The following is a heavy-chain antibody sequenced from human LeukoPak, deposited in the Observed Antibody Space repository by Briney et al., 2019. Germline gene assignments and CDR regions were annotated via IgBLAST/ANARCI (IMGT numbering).Heavy chain of an antibody. CDR1: GDSISRYY. D-gene: IGHD3-10*01. V-gene: IGHV4-59*01. CDR3: AREIVGFGDYYMDV. CDR2: IYYRGST. J-gene: IGHJ6*03. Sequence: SETLSLTCTVSGDSISRYYWSWIRQPPGKGLEWVGYIYYRGSTNYNPSLKSRVTISVDTSKNQFSLKLSSVTAADTAVYYCAREIVGFGDYYMDVWGKGTTVTVSS.